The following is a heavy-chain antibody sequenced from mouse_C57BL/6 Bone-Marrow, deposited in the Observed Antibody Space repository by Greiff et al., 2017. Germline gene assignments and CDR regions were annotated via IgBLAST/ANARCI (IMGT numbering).Heavy chain of an antibody. CDR1: GFNIKDDY. Sequence: EFQLQQSGAELVRPGASVKLSCTASGFNIKDDYMHWVKQRPEQGLEWIGWIDPENGDTEYASKFQGKATITADTSSNTAYLQLSSLTSEDTAVYYCTPSTTVVEGAMDYWGQGTSVTVSS. J-gene: IGHJ4*01. D-gene: IGHD1-1*01. CDR3: TPSTTVVEGAMDY. CDR2: IDPENGDT. V-gene: IGHV14-4*01.